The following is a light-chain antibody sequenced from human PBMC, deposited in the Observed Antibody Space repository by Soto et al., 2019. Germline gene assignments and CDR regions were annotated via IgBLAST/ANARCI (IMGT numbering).Light chain of an antibody. CDR2: DVS. CDR3: SSYTSSSTLV. Sequence: QSALTQPASVPGSPGQSITISCTGTSSDVGGYNYVSWYQQHPGKAPKLMIYDVSNRPSGVSNRFSGSKSGNTASLTISGLQAEDEADYYCSSYTSSSTLVFGTGTKVTVL. J-gene: IGLJ1*01. V-gene: IGLV2-14*01. CDR1: SSDVGGYNY.